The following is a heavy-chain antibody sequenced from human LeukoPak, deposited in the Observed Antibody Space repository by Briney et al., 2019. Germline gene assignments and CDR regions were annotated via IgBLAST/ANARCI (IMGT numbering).Heavy chain of an antibody. CDR2: IHLRENT. V-gene: IGHV4-34*01. CDR3: ARGYCSSTSCYNTYDF. D-gene: IGHD2-2*02. J-gene: IGHJ4*02. Sequence: PSETLSLTCAVSGGSFRGYYWSWIRQSPGKGLEWIGEIHLRENTNYNPSLKSRVTMSFDTPTNQFSLKLTSLTAADTATYYCARGYCSSTSCYNTYDFWGRGTLVTVSS. CDR1: GGSFRGYY.